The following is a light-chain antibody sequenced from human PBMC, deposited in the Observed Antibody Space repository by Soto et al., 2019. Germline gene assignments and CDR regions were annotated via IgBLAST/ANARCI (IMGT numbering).Light chain of an antibody. J-gene: IGLJ2*01. CDR2: EVS. CDR3: SSYAGSNTYDVI. CDR1: SSDVGDYKF. V-gene: IGLV2-8*01. Sequence: QSVLTQPPSASGSPGQSVTISCTGTSSDVGDYKFVSWYQQHPGKAPKLLIYEVSKRPSGVPDRFSGSKSGNTASLTVSGLQAEDEAYYYCSSYAGSNTYDVIFGGGTKVTVL.